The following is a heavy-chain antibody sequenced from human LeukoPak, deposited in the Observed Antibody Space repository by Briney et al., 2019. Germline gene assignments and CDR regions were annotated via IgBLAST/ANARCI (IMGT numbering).Heavy chain of an antibody. CDR2: ISGTGDNT. Sequence: GGSLRLSCVASGFAFISFTMSWVRQTPGKGLEWVASISGTGDNTYYADSVKGRFTISRDNSRNTLYLQMNSLGAEDTAVYYCAKDHGVAVTGMFYWGQGTLVTVSS. D-gene: IGHD6-19*01. V-gene: IGHV3-23*01. CDR3: AKDHGVAVTGMFY. J-gene: IGHJ4*02. CDR1: GFAFISFT.